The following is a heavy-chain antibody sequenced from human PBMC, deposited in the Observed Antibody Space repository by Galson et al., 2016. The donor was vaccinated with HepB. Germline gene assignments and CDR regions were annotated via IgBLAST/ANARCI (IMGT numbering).Heavy chain of an antibody. CDR3: ARGRTTSCNSAFDI. Sequence: SLRLSCAASGFTFSSYAMSWVRQAPGKGLEWVSVISNSGGSTYYADSVKGRFTIFRDNSKNTLYLQVNSLRVEDTAIYYCARGRTTSCNSAFDIWGQGTMVTVSS. CDR2: ISNSGGST. D-gene: IGHD2-2*02. V-gene: IGHV3-23*01. CDR1: GFTFSSYA. J-gene: IGHJ3*02.